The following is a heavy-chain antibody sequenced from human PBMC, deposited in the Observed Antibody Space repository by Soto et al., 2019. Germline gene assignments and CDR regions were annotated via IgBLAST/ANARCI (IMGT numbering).Heavy chain of an antibody. CDR1: GFTFSSYG. Sequence: GALRLSCAASGFTFSSYGMHWVRQAPGKGLEYVSAISSNGGSTYYANSVKGRFTISRDNSKNTLYLQMNSLRAEDTAVYYCAREDSDSSGYSGTFDPWGQGTLVTVSS. J-gene: IGHJ5*02. D-gene: IGHD3-22*01. V-gene: IGHV3-64*01. CDR2: ISSNGGST. CDR3: AREDSDSSGYSGTFDP.